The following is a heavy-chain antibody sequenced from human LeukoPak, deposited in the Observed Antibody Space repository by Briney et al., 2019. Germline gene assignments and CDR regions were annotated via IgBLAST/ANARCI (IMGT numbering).Heavy chain of an antibody. CDR1: GYSFTSYW. D-gene: IGHD3-22*01. Sequence: GESLKISCKGSGYSFTSYWIGWVRQMPGKGLEWMVSIYPGDSSTRYSPSFRGQVIISADKSISTAYLQWGSLRASDTAMYYCAREKYYDSGGYYSGFFDSWGQGTLATVFS. V-gene: IGHV5-51*01. CDR2: IYPGDSST. CDR3: AREKYYDSGGYYSGFFDS. J-gene: IGHJ5*02.